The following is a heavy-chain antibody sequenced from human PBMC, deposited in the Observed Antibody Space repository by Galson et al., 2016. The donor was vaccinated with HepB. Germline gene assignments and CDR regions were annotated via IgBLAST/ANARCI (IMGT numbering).Heavy chain of an antibody. Sequence: SLRLSCAASGFAFSDYYMTWIRQAPGKGLEWVSYISNSGDTIYYADAVRGRFTISRDNARNSLYLHMTSLRAEDTAIYYCVRKEGFCSGRSCWGQGTLVTVAS. V-gene: IGHV3-11*01. CDR2: ISNSGDTI. D-gene: IGHD2-15*01. J-gene: IGHJ4*02. CDR1: GFAFSDYY. CDR3: VRKEGFCSGRSC.